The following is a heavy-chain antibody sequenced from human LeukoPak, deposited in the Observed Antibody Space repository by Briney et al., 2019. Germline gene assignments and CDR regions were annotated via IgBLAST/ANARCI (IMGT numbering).Heavy chain of an antibody. Sequence: GGSLRLSCAASGFSFSGSAIHWLRQASGKGLEWVGHIRRKGNDYATAYTASVKGRFTISRDDSKNTAFLQMDSLKTEDTAVYFCARLGGSPPYLDYWGQGSLVTVSS. J-gene: IGHJ4*02. CDR2: IRRKGNDYAT. D-gene: IGHD3-16*01. CDR3: ARLGGSPPYLDY. CDR1: GFSFSGSA. V-gene: IGHV3-73*01.